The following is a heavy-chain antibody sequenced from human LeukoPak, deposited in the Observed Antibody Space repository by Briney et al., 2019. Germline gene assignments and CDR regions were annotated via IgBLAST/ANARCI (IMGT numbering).Heavy chain of an antibody. CDR2: IYYSGST. D-gene: IGHD2-2*01. J-gene: IGHJ4*02. V-gene: IGHV4-59*01. Sequence: SETLSLTCTVSGGSLSSYYWSWIRLPPGKGLEWIGYIYYSGSTNYNPSLTSRVTISIDTSKNQFSLKLNSVTAADTAVYYCARAGGYCSSTSCEFDYWGQGTLVTVSS. CDR1: GGSLSSYY. CDR3: ARAGGYCSSTSCEFDY.